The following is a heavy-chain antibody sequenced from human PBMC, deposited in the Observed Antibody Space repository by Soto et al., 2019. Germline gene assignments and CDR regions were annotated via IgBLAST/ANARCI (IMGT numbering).Heavy chain of an antibody. D-gene: IGHD6-25*01. CDR1: GYTFTSYY. V-gene: IGHV1-46*03. Sequence: QVQLVQSGAEVKKPVASVRVSCKASGYTFTSYYIHWVRQAPGQGREWMAIVNPTGGITNYAQKFQGRVTVTFDTSTSTVFMELNSLRYEDTAVYYCARHLVAGDSWGQGTLVTVSS. J-gene: IGHJ4*02. CDR3: ARHLVAGDS. CDR2: VNPTGGIT.